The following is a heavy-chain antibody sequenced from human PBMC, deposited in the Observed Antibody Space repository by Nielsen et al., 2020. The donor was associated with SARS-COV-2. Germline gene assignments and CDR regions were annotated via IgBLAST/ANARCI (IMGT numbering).Heavy chain of an antibody. CDR2: ISGSGGST. V-gene: IGHV3-23*01. CDR3: ANTPYYYDSSGYY. CDR1: GFTFSSYA. D-gene: IGHD3-22*01. J-gene: IGHJ4*02. Sequence: GESLKISCAASGFTFSSYAMSWVRQAPGKGLEWVSAISGSGGSTYYADSVKGRFTISRDNSKNTLYLQMNSLRAEDTAVYYCANTPYYYDSSGYYWGQGTLVTVSS.